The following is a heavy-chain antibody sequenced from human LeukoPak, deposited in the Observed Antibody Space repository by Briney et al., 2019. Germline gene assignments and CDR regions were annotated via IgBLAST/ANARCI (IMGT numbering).Heavy chain of an antibody. Sequence: QPGGPLRLSCAASGFTLSNFWMHWVRHAPGKGLVWVSRIKGDGSVTTYADSVKGRFTISRDNAKNTLYLQMNSLSAEDTAVYYCARGVEAATISELNYWGQGTLVTVSS. CDR1: GFTLSNFW. CDR2: IKGDGSVT. D-gene: IGHD5-24*01. CDR3: ARGVEAATISELNY. V-gene: IGHV3-74*01. J-gene: IGHJ4*02.